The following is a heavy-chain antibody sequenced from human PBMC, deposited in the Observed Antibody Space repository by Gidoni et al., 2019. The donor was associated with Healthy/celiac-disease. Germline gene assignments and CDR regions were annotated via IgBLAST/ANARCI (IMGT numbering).Heavy chain of an antibody. Sequence: GRFTISRDDSKNTLYLQMNSLKTEDTAVYYCTTGPTMVRGVSVNDYWGQGTLVTVSS. J-gene: IGHJ4*02. D-gene: IGHD3-10*01. CDR3: TTGPTMVRGVSVNDY. V-gene: IGHV3-15*01.